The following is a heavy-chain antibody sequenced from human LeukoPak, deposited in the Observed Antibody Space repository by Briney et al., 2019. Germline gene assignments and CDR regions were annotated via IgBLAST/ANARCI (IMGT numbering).Heavy chain of an antibody. CDR2: INPNNGGT. CDR3: ARGVATAGAKFFDY. D-gene: IGHD6-13*01. J-gene: IGHJ4*02. V-gene: IGHV1-2*02. Sequence: ASVKVSCKASGYTFTVYHIHWLRQAPGQGLEWLGWINPNNGGTLYAQKFQGGVTMTRDTSISAVYMELNRLTADDTAVYYCARGVATAGAKFFDYWGQGTLVTVSS. CDR1: GYTFTVYH.